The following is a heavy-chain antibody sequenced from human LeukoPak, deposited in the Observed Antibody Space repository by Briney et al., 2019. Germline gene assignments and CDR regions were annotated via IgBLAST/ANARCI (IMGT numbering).Heavy chain of an antibody. D-gene: IGHD3-16*01. V-gene: IGHV3-7*01. J-gene: IGHJ4*02. CDR1: AFPFDRYW. Sequence: PGGSLRLSCVASAFPFDRYWMSWVRQAPGKGLEWVANIKHDGSEKNFVDSVKGRFTISRDNAENSLFLQMHSLRADDTAVYFCARQPIYEAYFDFWGQGTLVTVSS. CDR3: ARQPIYEAYFDF. CDR2: IKHDGSEK.